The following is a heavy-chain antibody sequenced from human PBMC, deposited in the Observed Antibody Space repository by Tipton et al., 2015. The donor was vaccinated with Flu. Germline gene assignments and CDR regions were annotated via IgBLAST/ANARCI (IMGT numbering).Heavy chain of an antibody. CDR2: IYYSGST. CDR3: ARDRGSSGWSDY. J-gene: IGHJ4*02. Sequence: TLSLTCTVSGGSISSSSYYWGWIRQPPGKGLEWIGSIYYSGSTYYNPSLKSRVAISVDTSKNQFALKLSSVTAADTAVYYCARDRGSSGWSDYWGQGTLVTASS. V-gene: IGHV4-39*06. CDR1: GGSISSSSYY. D-gene: IGHD6-19*01.